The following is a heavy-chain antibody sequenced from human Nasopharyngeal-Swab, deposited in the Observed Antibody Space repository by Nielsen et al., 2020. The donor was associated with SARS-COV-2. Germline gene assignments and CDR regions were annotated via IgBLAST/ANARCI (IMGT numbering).Heavy chain of an antibody. CDR2: INSDGSST. V-gene: IGHV3-74*01. D-gene: IGHD3-22*01. Sequence: GESLKISCAASGFTFSSYWMHWVRQAPGKGLVWVSRINSDGSSTSYADSVKGRFTISRDNAKNTLYLQMNSLRAEDTAVYYCAKDLEYYYDSSGYWFFDYWGQGTLVTVSS. CDR1: GFTFSSYW. J-gene: IGHJ4*02. CDR3: AKDLEYYYDSSGYWFFDY.